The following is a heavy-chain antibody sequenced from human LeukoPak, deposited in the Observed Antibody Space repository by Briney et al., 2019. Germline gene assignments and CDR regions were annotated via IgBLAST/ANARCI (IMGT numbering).Heavy chain of an antibody. CDR1: GGSISSSSYY. D-gene: IGHD6-13*01. J-gene: IGHJ4*02. Sequence: PSETLSLTCTVSGGSISSSSYYWGWIRQPPGKGLEWIGSIYYSGSTYYNPSLKSRVTISVDTSKNQFSLKLSSVTAADTAVYYCARVIAAAVDIDYWGQGTLVTVSS. CDR3: ARVIAAAVDIDY. V-gene: IGHV4-39*07. CDR2: IYYSGST.